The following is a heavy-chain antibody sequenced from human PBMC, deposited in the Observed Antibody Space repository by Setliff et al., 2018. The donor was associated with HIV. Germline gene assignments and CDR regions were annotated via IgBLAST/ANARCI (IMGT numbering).Heavy chain of an antibody. J-gene: IGHJ5*02. CDR1: GFTFSNYG. D-gene: IGHD3-22*01. Sequence: PGGSLRLSCGTSGFTFSNYGMNWVRQAPGKGLEWVSTIRGSGSDKYYADSVKGRFTISRDNSNNTLYLQMNSLRTEDTAVYYCARGYCDTSGCLRGGDVSWGQGTLVTVSS. CDR3: ARGYCDTSGCLRGGDVS. CDR2: IRGSGSDK. V-gene: IGHV3-21*01.